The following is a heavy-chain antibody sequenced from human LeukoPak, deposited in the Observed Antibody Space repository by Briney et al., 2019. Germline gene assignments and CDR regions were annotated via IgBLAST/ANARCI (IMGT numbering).Heavy chain of an antibody. V-gene: IGHV4-34*01. Sequence: SETLSLTCAVYGGSFSGYYWSWIRQPPGKGLEWIGEINHSGSTNYNPSLKSRVTISVDTSKNQFSLKLSSVTAADTAVYYCARHSWHGDDYWGQGTLVTVSS. CDR2: INHSGST. J-gene: IGHJ4*02. D-gene: IGHD4-17*01. CDR1: GGSFSGYY. CDR3: ARHSWHGDDY.